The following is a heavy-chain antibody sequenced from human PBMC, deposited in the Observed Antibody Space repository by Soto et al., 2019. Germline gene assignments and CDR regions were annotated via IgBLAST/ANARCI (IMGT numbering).Heavy chain of an antibody. CDR1: GYSFTNYW. CDR3: ARQDYNYAYFDF. Sequence: GESLKLSCNGSGYSFTNYWIGWVRQMPGKGLEWMGIVYPGDSDTRYSPPFQGQVIISVDQSISTAYLQWSSLQASDTAMYYCARQDYNYAYFDFWGQGTLVTVSS. CDR2: VYPGDSDT. D-gene: IGHD5-18*01. V-gene: IGHV5-51*01. J-gene: IGHJ4*02.